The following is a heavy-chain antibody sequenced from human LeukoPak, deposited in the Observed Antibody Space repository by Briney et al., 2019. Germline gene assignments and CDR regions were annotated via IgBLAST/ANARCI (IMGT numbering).Heavy chain of an antibody. CDR1: GFTFDDYC. V-gene: IGHV3-20*04. Sequence: PGGSLRLSCAASGFTFDDYCMSWVRQAPGKGLEWVSGINWNGGSTDYVDSVKGRFTISRDNAKNSLYLQMNSLRVEDTALYYCARYRGSSGYHYLDVWGKGTTVTVSS. J-gene: IGHJ6*03. D-gene: IGHD6-6*01. CDR2: INWNGGST. CDR3: ARYRGSSGYHYLDV.